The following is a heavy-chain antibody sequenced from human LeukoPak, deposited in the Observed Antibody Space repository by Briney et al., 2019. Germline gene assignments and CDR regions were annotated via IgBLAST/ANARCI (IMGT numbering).Heavy chain of an antibody. D-gene: IGHD1-26*01. CDR1: GFTFSSFS. J-gene: IGHJ4*02. CDR2: ISSTSSAI. V-gene: IGHV3-48*04. CDR3: ARVIGSYGDSAY. Sequence: PGGSLRLTCAASGFTFSSFSMNWLRQAPGKGLEWLSYISSTSSAIYYADSLKGRFTISRDNAKNSLYLQMNSLRAEDTAVYYCARVIGSYGDSAYWGQGTLVTVSS.